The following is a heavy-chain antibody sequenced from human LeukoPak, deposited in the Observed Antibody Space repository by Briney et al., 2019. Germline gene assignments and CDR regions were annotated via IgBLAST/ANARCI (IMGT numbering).Heavy chain of an antibody. J-gene: IGHJ4*02. CDR3: VIRLPHTTGYRFDD. CDR1: GGTFSSYA. D-gene: IGHD3-9*01. CDR2: IIPIFGTA. Sequence: SVKVSCKASGGTFSSYAISWVRQAPGQGLEWMGGIIPIFGTANYAQKFQGRVTITADESTSTAYMELSSLRSEDTAVYYCVIRLPHTTGYRFDDWGQGTLVTVSS. V-gene: IGHV1-69*13.